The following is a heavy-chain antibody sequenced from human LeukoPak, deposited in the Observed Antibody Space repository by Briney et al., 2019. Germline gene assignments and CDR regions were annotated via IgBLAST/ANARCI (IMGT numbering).Heavy chain of an antibody. V-gene: IGHV4-31*03. D-gene: IGHD4-17*01. CDR3: ACSLYGVYVRYYYYGMDV. J-gene: IGHJ6*02. Sequence: MPSQTLSLTCTVSGGSISSGGYYWSWIRQHPGKGLEWIGYIYYSGSTYYNPSLKSRVTISVDTSKNQFSLKLSSVTAADTAVYYCACSLYGVYVRYYYYGMDVWGQGTTVTVSS. CDR2: IYYSGST. CDR1: GGSISSGGYY.